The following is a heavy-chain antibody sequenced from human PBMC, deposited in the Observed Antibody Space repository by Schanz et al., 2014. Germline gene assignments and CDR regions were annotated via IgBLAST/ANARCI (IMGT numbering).Heavy chain of an antibody. CDR3: ARAYSSSWYSCDF. Sequence: ASGFTFSSHGMHWVRQAPGKGLEWVAVIWYDGSKKYYADSVKGRFTISRDNSKNTLYLQMNSLRVEDTVVFYCARAYSSSWYSCDFCGQGTLVNVSP. J-gene: IGHJ4*02. CDR1: GFTFSSHG. V-gene: IGHV3-33*01. CDR2: IWYDGSKK. D-gene: IGHD6-13*01.